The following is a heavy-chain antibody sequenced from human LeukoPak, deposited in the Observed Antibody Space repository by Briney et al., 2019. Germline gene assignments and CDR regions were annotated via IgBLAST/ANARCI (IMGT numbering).Heavy chain of an antibody. CDR2: ISGSGGST. CDR1: GFTFSSYA. CDR3: AKDRPNIVVVVAATLFDY. J-gene: IGHJ4*02. D-gene: IGHD2-15*01. Sequence: QAGGSLRLSCAASGFTFSSYAMSWVRQAPGKGLEWVSAISGSGGSTYYADSVKGRFTISRDNSKNTLYLQMNSLRAEDTAVYYCAKDRPNIVVVVAATLFDYWGQGTLVTVSS. V-gene: IGHV3-23*01.